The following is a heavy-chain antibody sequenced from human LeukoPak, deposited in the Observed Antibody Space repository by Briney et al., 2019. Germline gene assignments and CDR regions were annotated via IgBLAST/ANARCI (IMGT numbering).Heavy chain of an antibody. V-gene: IGHV4-30-4*08. Sequence: PSQTLSLTCTVSGGSISSGDYYWSWIRQPPGKGLEWIGYIYYSRSTYYNPSLKSRVTISVDTSKNQFSLKLSSVTAADTAVYYCARGHYDFWSGYYTQLAGYYFDYWGQGTLVTVSS. J-gene: IGHJ4*02. CDR3: ARGHYDFWSGYYTQLAGYYFDY. CDR1: GGSISSGDYY. CDR2: IYYSRST. D-gene: IGHD3-3*01.